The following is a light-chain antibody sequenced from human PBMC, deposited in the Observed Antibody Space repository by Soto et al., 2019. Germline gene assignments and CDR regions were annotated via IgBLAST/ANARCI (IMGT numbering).Light chain of an antibody. Sequence: EIVMTQSPVTLSVSPGERATLSCTASQSVNNNVAGYQQKPGHTPRLLIYSASIGATGTPARVSGSGSGSDVTLTISSLQSEDVAVYYGQQYNKWPLTFGPGTKVDIK. J-gene: IGKJ3*01. V-gene: IGKV3-15*01. CDR1: QSVNNN. CDR3: QQYNKWPLT. CDR2: SAS.